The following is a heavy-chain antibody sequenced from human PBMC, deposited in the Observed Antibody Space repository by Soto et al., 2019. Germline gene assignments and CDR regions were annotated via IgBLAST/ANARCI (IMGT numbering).Heavy chain of an antibody. V-gene: IGHV4-59*01. CDR3: AREEQPLPRYNCFDP. CDR1: GGSISSYY. J-gene: IGHJ5*02. CDR2: IYYSGST. D-gene: IGHD6-13*01. Sequence: QVQLQESGPGLVKPSETLSLTCTVSGGSISSYYWSWIRQPPGKGLEWIGYIYYSGSTNYNPSLKSRVHISVDTSKNQVSLKLSSVTAADTAVYYCAREEQPLPRYNCFDPWGQGTLVTVSS.